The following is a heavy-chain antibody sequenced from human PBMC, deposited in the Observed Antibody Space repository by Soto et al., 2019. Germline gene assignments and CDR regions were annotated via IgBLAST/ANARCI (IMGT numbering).Heavy chain of an antibody. CDR1: GFTFSSYA. CDR3: AKDLGGDYGYSYYYYYGMDV. Sequence: GGSLRLSCAASGFTFSSYAMSWVRQAPGKGLEWVSAISGSGGSTYYADSVKGRFTISRDNSKNTLYLQMNSLRAEDTAVYYCAKDLGGDYGYSYYYYYGMDVWGQGTTVTVSS. V-gene: IGHV3-23*01. CDR2: ISGSGGST. D-gene: IGHD4-17*01. J-gene: IGHJ6*02.